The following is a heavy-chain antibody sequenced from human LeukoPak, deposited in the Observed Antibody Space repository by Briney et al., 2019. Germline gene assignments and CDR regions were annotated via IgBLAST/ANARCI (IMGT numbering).Heavy chain of an antibody. D-gene: IGHD4-23*01. CDR1: GFTFSSYW. CDR3: ARDLDYGGKSNFDY. Sequence: GSLRLSSAASGFTFSSYWMHWVRQAPGKGLMWVSRIKSAGSSIMYADSVKGRFTISRDNAKNTLYLQMNSLRAEDTAVYYCARDLDYGGKSNFDYWGQGTLVTVSS. CDR2: IKSAGSSI. J-gene: IGHJ4*02. V-gene: IGHV3-74*03.